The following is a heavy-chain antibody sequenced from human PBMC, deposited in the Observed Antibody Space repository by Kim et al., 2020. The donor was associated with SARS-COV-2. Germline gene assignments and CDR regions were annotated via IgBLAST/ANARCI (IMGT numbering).Heavy chain of an antibody. Sequence: GGSLRLSCAASGFTFSNYAMHWVRQAPGKGLEWVAVISYDGSNKYYADSVKGRFTISRDNSKNTLYLQMNSLRAEDTALYYCAIDLAPWLRGRYYYC. V-gene: IGHV3-30-3*01. CDR3: AIDLAPWLRGRYYYC. J-gene: IGHJ6*01. D-gene: IGHD6-19*01. CDR1: GFTFSNYA. CDR2: ISYDGSNK.